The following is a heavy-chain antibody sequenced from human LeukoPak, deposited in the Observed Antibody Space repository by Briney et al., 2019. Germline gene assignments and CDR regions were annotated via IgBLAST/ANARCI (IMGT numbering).Heavy chain of an antibody. CDR2: ISGSGGST. J-gene: IGHJ4*02. CDR1: GVTGRSDA. D-gene: IGHD4-17*01. CDR3: AKSLTTVTTGDY. Sequence: PGGPRRGSWADCGVTGRSDAMGWGRQAPGKGLEWVSAISGSGGSTYYADSVKGRFTISRDNSKNTLYLQMNSLRAEDTAVYYYAKSLTTVTTGDYWGQGTLVTVSS. V-gene: IGHV3-23*01.